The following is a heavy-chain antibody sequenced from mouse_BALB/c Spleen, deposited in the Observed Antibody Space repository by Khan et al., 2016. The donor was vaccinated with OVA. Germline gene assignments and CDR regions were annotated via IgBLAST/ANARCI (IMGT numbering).Heavy chain of an antibody. V-gene: IGHV1S81*02. Sequence: QVQLQQSGAELVKPGASVKLSCKASGYTFTAYYMYWVKQRPGQGLEWIGEINPSNGGANFNEKFKSKATLTVDKSSSTAYMQLSSLTSEDSAVSCWTRTGYGSFVCWGKGPLANVSA. D-gene: IGHD2-10*02. J-gene: IGHJ3*01. CDR1: GYTFTAYY. CDR3: TRTGYGSFVC. CDR2: INPSNGGA.